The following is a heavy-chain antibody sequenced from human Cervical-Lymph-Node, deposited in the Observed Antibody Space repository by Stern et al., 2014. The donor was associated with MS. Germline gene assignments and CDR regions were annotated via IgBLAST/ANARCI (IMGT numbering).Heavy chain of an antibody. J-gene: IGHJ3*01. D-gene: IGHD2-21*02. CDR1: GFSFSTSGVG. V-gene: IGHV2-5*01. CDR3: ARLVVTAPVWAFDV. Sequence: ESGPTLVKPKQTLKLTCTFSGFSFSTSGVGVGWIRQPPGKALEWLASIYWNADNSYSPSLESMLTITKDTSKNQVVLTMTNMDPVDTGTYYCARLVVTAPVWAFDVWGQGAMVTVSS. CDR2: IYWNADN.